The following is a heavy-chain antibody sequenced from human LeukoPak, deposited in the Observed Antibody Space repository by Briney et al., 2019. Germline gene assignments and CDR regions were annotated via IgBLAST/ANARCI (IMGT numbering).Heavy chain of an antibody. Sequence: GGSLRLSCAVSGSIFSSYAMSWVRQAPGKGLEWVSVISGSGGLTYYADSVKGRFTISRDNSKNTLYLQMNSLRADDTAVYYCARDLRRDCSTTTCYAFDYWGQGTLATVSS. V-gene: IGHV3-23*01. J-gene: IGHJ4*02. D-gene: IGHD2-2*01. CDR3: ARDLRRDCSTTTCYAFDY. CDR2: ISGSGGLT. CDR1: GSIFSSYA.